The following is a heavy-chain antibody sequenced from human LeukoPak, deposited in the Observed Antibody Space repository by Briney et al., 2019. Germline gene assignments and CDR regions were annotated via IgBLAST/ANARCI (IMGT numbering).Heavy chain of an antibody. CDR1: GGSISSGDYY. D-gene: IGHD5-12*01. J-gene: IGHJ4*02. Sequence: SQTLSLTCTVSGGSISSGDYYWSWIRRPPGKGLEWIGYIYYSGSTYYNPSLKSRVTISVDTSKNQFSLKLSSVTAADTAVYYCASGYSGYEGYFDYWGQGTLVTVSS. CDR3: ASGYSGYEGYFDY. V-gene: IGHV4-30-4*01. CDR2: IYYSGST.